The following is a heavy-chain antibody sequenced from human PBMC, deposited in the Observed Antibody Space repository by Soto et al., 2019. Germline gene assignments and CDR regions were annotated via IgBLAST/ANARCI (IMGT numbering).Heavy chain of an antibody. J-gene: IGHJ6*02. CDR3: AKLLVAYDFWSGYPNTYYYYGMDV. D-gene: IGHD3-3*01. CDR1: GFTFDDYT. Sequence: PGGSLRLSCAASGFTFDDYTMHWVRQAPGKGLEWVSLISWDGGSTYYADYVRGRSTISRDNSKNSLYLQMNSLRTEDTALYYCAKLLVAYDFWSGYPNTYYYYGMDVWGQGTTVTVSS. V-gene: IGHV3-43*01. CDR2: ISWDGGST.